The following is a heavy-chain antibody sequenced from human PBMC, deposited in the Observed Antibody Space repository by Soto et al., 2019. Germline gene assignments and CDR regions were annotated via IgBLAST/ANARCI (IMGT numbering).Heavy chain of an antibody. Sequence: EVQLVESGGTLVPPGGSLRLSCAVSDVSFSTRWMTWVRQAPGKGLEWVANIKQDGGEENYLESVRGRFTISSDSAKKSLYLEMNSLRAEDTAVYYCAGGSGWTSDSWGQGTLVTVSS. V-gene: IGHV3-7*05. CDR1: DVSFSTRW. CDR2: IKQDGGEE. J-gene: IGHJ4*02. CDR3: AGGSGWTSDS. D-gene: IGHD6-19*01.